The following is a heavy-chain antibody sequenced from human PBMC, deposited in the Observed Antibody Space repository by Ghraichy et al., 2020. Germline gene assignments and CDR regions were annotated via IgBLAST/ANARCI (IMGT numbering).Heavy chain of an antibody. D-gene: IGHD2-2*01. Sequence: GSLRLSCAASGFTFSSYTMNWVRQSPGKGLEWLAYMSVSGNTVHYADSVRVRFTLSRDNSNRSLSLHMHTLRDEDTALYYCVRDGPQYCADIPCYAALDSWGQGTLVTVSS. CDR3: VRDGPQYCADIPCYAALDS. CDR1: GFTFSSYT. V-gene: IGHV3-48*02. CDR2: MSVSGNTV. J-gene: IGHJ4*02.